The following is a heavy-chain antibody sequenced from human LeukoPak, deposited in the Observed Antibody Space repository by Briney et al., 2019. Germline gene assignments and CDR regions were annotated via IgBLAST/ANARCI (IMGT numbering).Heavy chain of an antibody. CDR3: AKGSCSSTTCYTDY. J-gene: IGHJ4*02. CDR1: GFTFDDYA. V-gene: IGHV3-9*01. D-gene: IGHD2-2*02. Sequence: GGSLRLSCAASGFTFDDYAMHWVRQAPGKGLDWVSSISWNGGSIGYADSVKGRFTISRDNAKNSLYLQMNSLRAEDTALYYCAKGSCSSTTCYTDYWGQGTLVTVSS. CDR2: ISWNGGSI.